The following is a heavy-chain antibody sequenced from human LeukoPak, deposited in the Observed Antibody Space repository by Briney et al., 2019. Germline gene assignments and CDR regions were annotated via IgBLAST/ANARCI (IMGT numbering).Heavy chain of an antibody. Sequence: KPGGSLRLSCAASGFIFSSYTMNWIRQAPGKGLEWVASINRGSTNLSYADSVKGRFTISRDDAKKTLYLQMTSLRVEDTSVYYCARDFLAAGDYWGQGALVTVPS. CDR2: INRGSTNL. CDR3: ARDFLAAGDY. J-gene: IGHJ4*02. D-gene: IGHD6-13*01. V-gene: IGHV3-21*01. CDR1: GFIFSSYT.